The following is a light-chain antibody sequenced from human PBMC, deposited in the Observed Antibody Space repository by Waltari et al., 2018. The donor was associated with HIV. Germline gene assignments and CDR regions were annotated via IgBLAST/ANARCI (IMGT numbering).Light chain of an antibody. J-gene: IGLJ1*01. Sequence: HSALTQPASVSGSPGQSITISCTGTSSDVGGYNYVSWYQQHPGKAPKLMIYDVSNRPSGVSNRFSGAKSGNTASLTISGLQAEDEADYYCSSYTSSSPYAFGTGTKVTGL. V-gene: IGLV2-14*03. CDR2: DVS. CDR3: SSYTSSSPYA. CDR1: SSDVGGYNY.